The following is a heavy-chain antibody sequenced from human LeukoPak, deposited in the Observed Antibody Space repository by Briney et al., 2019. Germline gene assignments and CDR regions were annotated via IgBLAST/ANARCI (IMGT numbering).Heavy chain of an antibody. Sequence: GESLKLSCKGSGYSFTSYWIGWVRQMPGKGLEWMGIIYPGDSDTRYSPSFQGQVTISADKSISTAYLQWSSLKAPDTAMYYCARAYGDYRLTYWYFDLWGRGTLVTVSS. D-gene: IGHD4-17*01. J-gene: IGHJ2*01. CDR1: GYSFTSYW. CDR3: ARAYGDYRLTYWYFDL. V-gene: IGHV5-51*01. CDR2: IYPGDSDT.